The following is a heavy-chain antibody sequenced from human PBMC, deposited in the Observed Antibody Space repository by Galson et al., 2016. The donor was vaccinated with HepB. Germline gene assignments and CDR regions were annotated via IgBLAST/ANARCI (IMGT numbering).Heavy chain of an antibody. CDR1: GASISSTSWY. CDR2: MYNTGST. CDR3: PAVDFWTAYQEGWFDP. Sequence: SETLSLTCSVSGASISSTSWYWGWIRQPPGKGLEWIGTMYNTGSTFYSPSPKRPVTLSMDTSKNLFSLKLTSVTAADTAVYYCPAVDFWTAYQEGWFDPWGQGTLVIVSS. V-gene: IGHV4-39*01. J-gene: IGHJ5*02. D-gene: IGHD3/OR15-3a*01.